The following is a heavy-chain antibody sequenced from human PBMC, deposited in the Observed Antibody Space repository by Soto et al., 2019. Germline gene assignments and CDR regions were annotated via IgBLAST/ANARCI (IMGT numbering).Heavy chain of an antibody. Sequence: PGGSLRLSCAASGFTFSSYAMSWVRQAPGKGLEWVSAISGSGGSTYYADSVKGRFTISRDNSKNTLYLQMNSLRAEDTAVYYCAKVITIIVVALDAFDIWGQGTMVTVAS. D-gene: IGHD3-22*01. J-gene: IGHJ3*02. V-gene: IGHV3-23*01. CDR2: ISGSGGST. CDR3: AKVITIIVVALDAFDI. CDR1: GFTFSSYA.